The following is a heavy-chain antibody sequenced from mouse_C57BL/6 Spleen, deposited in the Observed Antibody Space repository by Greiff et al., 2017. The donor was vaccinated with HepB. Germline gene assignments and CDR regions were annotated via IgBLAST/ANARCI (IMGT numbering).Heavy chain of an antibody. Sequence: QVHVKQSGPELVKPGASVKISCKASGYSFTSYYIHWVKQRPGQGLEWIGWIYPGSGNTKYNEKFKGKATLTADTSSSTAYMQLSSLTSEDSAVYYCARMKDAMDYWGQGTSVTVSS. J-gene: IGHJ4*01. CDR3: ARMKDAMDY. V-gene: IGHV1-66*01. CDR2: IYPGSGNT. CDR1: GYSFTSYY.